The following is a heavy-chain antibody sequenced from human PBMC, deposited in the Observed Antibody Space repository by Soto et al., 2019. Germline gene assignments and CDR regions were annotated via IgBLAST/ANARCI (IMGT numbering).Heavy chain of an antibody. CDR1: GFTFSSYA. CDR2: ISYDGSNK. CDR3: ARDQGSVVVTATSAEYFQH. Sequence: PGGSLRLSCAASGFTFSSYAMHWVRQAPGKGLEWVAVISYDGSNKYYADSVKGRFTISRDNSKNTLYLQMNSLRAEDTAVYYCARDQGSVVVTATSAEYFQHWGQGTLVTVSS. V-gene: IGHV3-30-3*01. J-gene: IGHJ1*01. D-gene: IGHD2-21*02.